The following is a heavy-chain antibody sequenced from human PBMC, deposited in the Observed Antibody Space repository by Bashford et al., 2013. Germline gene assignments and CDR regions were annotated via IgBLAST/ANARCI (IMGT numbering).Heavy chain of an antibody. J-gene: IGHJ4*02. CDR3: AREYSGRYSSLDY. V-gene: IGHV3-11*01. CDR1: ALNFSDYY. Sequence: GGSLRLSCAASALNFSDYYMNWIRQAPGKGLEWVSYISSSGPSTFIYYADSVKGRFTLSRDNAKNSLYLQMNSLRAEDTAVYYCAREYSGRYSSLDYWGQGTLVTVSS. CDR2: ISSSGPSTFI. D-gene: IGHD1-26*01.